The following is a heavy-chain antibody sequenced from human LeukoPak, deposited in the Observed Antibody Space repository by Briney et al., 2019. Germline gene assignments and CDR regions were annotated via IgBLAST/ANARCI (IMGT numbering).Heavy chain of an antibody. D-gene: IGHD3-3*01. V-gene: IGHV4-39*07. J-gene: IGHJ5*02. CDR3: ARVGVGYDFWSGYYQSNWFDP. CDR1: GASISSSNSY. CDR2: IYYSGST. Sequence: SETLSLTCTVSGASISSSNSYWSWMRQPPGKGLEWIGSIYYSGSTYYYPSLKSRVTISVDTSKNQFSLKLSSVTAADTAVYYCARVGVGYDFWSGYYQSNWFDPWGQGTLVTVSS.